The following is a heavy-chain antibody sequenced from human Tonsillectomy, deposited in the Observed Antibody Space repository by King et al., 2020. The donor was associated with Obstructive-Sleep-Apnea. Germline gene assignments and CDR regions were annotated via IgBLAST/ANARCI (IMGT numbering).Heavy chain of an antibody. J-gene: IGHJ6*02. Sequence: VQLVESGGGVVQPGRSLRLSCVATGFIFSNYAMHWVRQAPGKGLEWVAIIWYDGSNKYYADSVKGRFTISRDNSKNTLLLQMTSLRAEDTAVYYCPKDLLGELSPEDLYALDVWGQGTTVTVSS. D-gene: IGHD3-10*01. CDR1: GFIFSNYA. V-gene: IGHV3-33*06. CDR3: PKDLLGELSPEDLYALDV. CDR2: IWYDGSNK.